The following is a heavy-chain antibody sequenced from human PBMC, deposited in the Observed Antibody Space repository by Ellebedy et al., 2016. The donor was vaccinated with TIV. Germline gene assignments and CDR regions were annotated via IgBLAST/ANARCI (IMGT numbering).Heavy chain of an antibody. CDR2: ITGSGGST. J-gene: IGHJ4*02. CDR1: GFTFSSYA. V-gene: IGHV3-23*01. CDR3: AKALRPAESYFDY. Sequence: GESLKISXAASGFTFSSYAMNWVRQAPGKGLESVSTITGSGGSTYYTDSVKGRFTISRDNSKNTLYLQMNSLRAEDTAVYYCAKALRPAESYFDYWGQGTLVTVSS. D-gene: IGHD2-2*01.